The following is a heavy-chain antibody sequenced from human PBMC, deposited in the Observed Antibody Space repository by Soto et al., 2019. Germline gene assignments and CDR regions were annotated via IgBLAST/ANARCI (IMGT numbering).Heavy chain of an antibody. Sequence: QVQLVQSGAEMKKPGSSVKVSCQSSGGTFNTYAMNWVRQAPGQGPEWMGDISPMFGAANYAPKFQGRVTITADESTGTSYMQLSSLTSEDTALYFCAREVQVNTAAFVYWGQGTGVTVSS. CDR2: ISPMFGAA. J-gene: IGHJ4*02. V-gene: IGHV1-69*19. CDR3: AREVQVNTAAFVY. D-gene: IGHD3-22*01. CDR1: GGTFNTYA.